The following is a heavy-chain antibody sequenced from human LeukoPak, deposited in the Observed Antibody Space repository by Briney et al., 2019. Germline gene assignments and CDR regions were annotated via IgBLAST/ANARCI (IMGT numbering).Heavy chain of an antibody. D-gene: IGHD3-3*01. CDR2: ISYDGSNK. CDR1: GFTFSSYA. Sequence: PGGSLRLSCAASGFTFSSYAMHWVRQAPGKGLEWVAVISYDGSNKYYADSVKGRFTISRDNSKNTLYLQMNSLRAEDTAVYYCARDYPPRKLRFLEIRPLLFDPWGQGTLVTVSS. CDR3: ARDYPPRKLRFLEIRPLLFDP. J-gene: IGHJ5*02. V-gene: IGHV3-30-3*01.